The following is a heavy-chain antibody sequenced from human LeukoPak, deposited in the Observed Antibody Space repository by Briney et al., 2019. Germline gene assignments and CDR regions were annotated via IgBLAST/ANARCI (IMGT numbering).Heavy chain of an antibody. CDR3: ASSPGYGDAFDI. V-gene: IGHV3-33*08. J-gene: IGHJ3*02. D-gene: IGHD5-12*01. CDR1: GFTVSSNY. Sequence: GGSLRLSCAASGFTVSSNYMSWVRQAPGKGLEWVAVIWYDGSNKYYADSVKGRFTISRDNSKNTLYLQMNSLRAEDTAVYYCASSPGYGDAFDIWGQGTMVTVSS. CDR2: IWYDGSNK.